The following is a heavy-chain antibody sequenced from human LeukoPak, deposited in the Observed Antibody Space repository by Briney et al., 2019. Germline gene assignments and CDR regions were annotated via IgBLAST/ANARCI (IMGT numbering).Heavy chain of an antibody. CDR3: AKDRSSSGYYYFDY. D-gene: IGHD3-22*01. CDR1: GFTFSSYA. J-gene: IGHJ4*02. Sequence: GGSLRLSCAASGFTFSSYAMHWVRQAPGKGLEWVAVISYDGNNKYYADSVKGRFTISRDNSKNTLYLQMNSLRAEDKAVYYCAKDRSSSGYYYFDYWGQGTLVTVSS. CDR2: ISYDGNNK. V-gene: IGHV3-30*18.